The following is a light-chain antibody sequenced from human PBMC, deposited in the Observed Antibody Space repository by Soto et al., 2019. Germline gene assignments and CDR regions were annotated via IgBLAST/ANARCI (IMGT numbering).Light chain of an antibody. V-gene: IGKV1-39*01. CDR3: QQSYSTPPWT. CDR2: DAS. CDR1: QSIRSY. Sequence: DIQLTQSPSSLSASVGDKVTITCRASQSIRSYLNWVQQKPGKAPKLLIYDASSLQTVVPSRFSGSGSETDFSLTISSLQPEDFATYYCQQSYSTPPWTFGQGTKVEIK. J-gene: IGKJ1*01.